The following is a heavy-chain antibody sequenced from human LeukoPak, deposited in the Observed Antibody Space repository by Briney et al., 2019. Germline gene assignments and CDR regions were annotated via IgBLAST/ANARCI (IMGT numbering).Heavy chain of an antibody. D-gene: IGHD3-10*01. CDR2: ISWNSGSI. V-gene: IGHV3-9*01. CDR1: GFTFDDYA. J-gene: IGHJ3*02. Sequence: PGGSLRLSCAASGFTFDDYAMHWVRQAPGKGLEWVSGISWNSGSIGYADSVKGRFTISRDNAKNSLYLQMNSLRAEDTALYYCAKAWFGTDAFDIWGQGTMVTVS. CDR3: AKAWFGTDAFDI.